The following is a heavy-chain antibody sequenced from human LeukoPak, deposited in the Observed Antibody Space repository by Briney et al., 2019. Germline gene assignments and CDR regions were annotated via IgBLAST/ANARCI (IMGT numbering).Heavy chain of an antibody. D-gene: IGHD3-22*01. CDR2: INHSGST. CDR3: ARGRYGSRYDSSGYYSKTVDY. V-gene: IGHV4-34*01. J-gene: IGHJ4*02. CDR1: DGSFSGYY. Sequence: PSETLSLTCAVYDGSFSGYYWSWIRQPPGKGLEWIGEINHSGSTNYNPSLKSRVTISVDTSKNQFSLKLSSVTAADTAVYYCARGRYGSRYDSSGYYSKTVDYWGQGTLVTVSS.